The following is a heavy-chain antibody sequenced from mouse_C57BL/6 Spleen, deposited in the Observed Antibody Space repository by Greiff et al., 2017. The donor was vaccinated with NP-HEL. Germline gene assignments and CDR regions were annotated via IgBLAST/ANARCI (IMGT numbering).Heavy chain of an antibody. CDR2: INPSNGGT. J-gene: IGHJ4*01. D-gene: IGHD1-1*01. CDR3: ARPITTVVAMDY. V-gene: IGHV1-53*01. CDR1: GYTFTSYW. Sequence: QVQLQHPGTELVKPGASVKLSCKASGYTFTSYWMHWVKQRPGQGLEWIGNINPSNGGTNYNEKFKSKATLTVDKSSSTAYMQLSSLTSEDSAVYYCARPITTVVAMDYWGQGTSVTVSS.